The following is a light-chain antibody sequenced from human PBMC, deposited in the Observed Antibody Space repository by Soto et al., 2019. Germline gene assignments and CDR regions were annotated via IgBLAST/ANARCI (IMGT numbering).Light chain of an antibody. CDR1: QGVTTN. CDR3: QQYNNWPFS. CDR2: DVS. V-gene: IGKV3-15*01. J-gene: IGKJ5*01. Sequence: EIVMTQSPATVSVSPGERAXXXXXAGQGVTTNCAWYQQKSGQSPRLLIYDVSIRATGVPARFSATGSETDFTLTISGLQSEDSAVYFCQQYNNWPFSFGQGTRLEIK.